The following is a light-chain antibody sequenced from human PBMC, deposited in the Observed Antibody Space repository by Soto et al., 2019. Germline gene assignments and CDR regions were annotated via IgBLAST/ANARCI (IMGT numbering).Light chain of an antibody. J-gene: IGLJ2*01. Sequence: QLVLTQSPSASASLGASVKLTCTLSSGHSDYAIAWHQQQPKKGPRFLMKLNSDGSHSKGDGIPDRFSGSSSGAERYLTISSLQSEDEADYYCQTWGTGIYLVFGGGTKLTVL. CDR1: SGHSDYA. CDR2: LNSDGSH. V-gene: IGLV4-69*01. CDR3: QTWGTGIYLV.